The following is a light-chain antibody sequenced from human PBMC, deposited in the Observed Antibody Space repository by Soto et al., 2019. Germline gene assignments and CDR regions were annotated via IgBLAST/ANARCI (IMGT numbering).Light chain of an antibody. CDR3: SSYTTATTRV. Sequence: QSALTQPASVSGSPGQSITISCTGTSSDVGAYNYVSWYQQHPGKAPKLMIFDVSNRPSGVSNRFSGSKYGNTASLTISGLQAEDEADYYCSSYTTATTRVFGGGTQLTVL. J-gene: IGLJ3*02. CDR1: SSDVGAYNY. CDR2: DVS. V-gene: IGLV2-14*01.